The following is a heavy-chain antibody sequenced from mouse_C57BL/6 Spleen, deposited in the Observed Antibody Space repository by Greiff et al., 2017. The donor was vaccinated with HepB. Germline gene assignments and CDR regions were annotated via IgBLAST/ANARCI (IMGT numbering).Heavy chain of an antibody. CDR3: AREYYYGSSYGWYFDV. V-gene: IGHV5-16*01. J-gene: IGHJ1*03. CDR1: GFTFSDYY. D-gene: IGHD1-1*01. CDR2: INYDGSST. Sequence: DVKLEESEGGLVQPGSSMKLSCTASGFTFSDYYMAWVRQVPEKGLEWVANINYDGSSTYYLDSLKSRFIISRDNAKNILYLQMSSLKSEDTATYYCAREYYYGSSYGWYFDVWGTGTTVTVSS.